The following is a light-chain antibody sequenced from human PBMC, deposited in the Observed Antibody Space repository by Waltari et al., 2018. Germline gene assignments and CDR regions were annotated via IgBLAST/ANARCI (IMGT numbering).Light chain of an antibody. V-gene: IGKV3-11*01. Sequence: EIVLTQSPATLSLSPGESAALSCRASQSVNMYLAGYQQRPGPAPRLLIYDTSNRATDTPSMFSGRGSETDFSVTISSLEHEDFAVYYCQKRRNWPLTFGGGTKVEIK. CDR3: QKRRNWPLT. CDR1: QSVNMY. J-gene: IGKJ4*01. CDR2: DTS.